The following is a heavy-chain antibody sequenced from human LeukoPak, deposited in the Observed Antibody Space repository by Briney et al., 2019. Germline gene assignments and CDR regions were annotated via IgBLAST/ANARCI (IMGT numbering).Heavy chain of an antibody. CDR3: TRELWFGPTEDWFDP. Sequence: PGGSLRLSCAASGFTFSNAWMSWVRQAPGKGLEWVGRIKSKTDGGTTDYAAPVKGRFTISRDDSKNTLYLQMNSLKTEDTAVYYCTRELWFGPTEDWFDPWGQGTLVTVSS. D-gene: IGHD3-10*01. CDR1: GFTFSNAW. J-gene: IGHJ5*02. CDR2: IKSKTDGGTT. V-gene: IGHV3-15*01.